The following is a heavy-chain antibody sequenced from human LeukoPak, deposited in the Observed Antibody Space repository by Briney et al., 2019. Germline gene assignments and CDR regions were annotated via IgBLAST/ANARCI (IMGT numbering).Heavy chain of an antibody. CDR3: GRVGNYYDSSGVDY. D-gene: IGHD3-22*01. CDR2: IYYSGST. V-gene: IGHV4-31*03. CDR1: GGSISSGGYY. J-gene: IGHJ4*02. Sequence: PSQTLSLTCTVSGGSISSGGYYWSWIRQHPGKGLEWIGYIYYSGSTYYNPSLKSRVTISVDTSKNQFSLKLISVTAADTAVYYCGRVGNYYDSSGVDYWGQGTLVTVS.